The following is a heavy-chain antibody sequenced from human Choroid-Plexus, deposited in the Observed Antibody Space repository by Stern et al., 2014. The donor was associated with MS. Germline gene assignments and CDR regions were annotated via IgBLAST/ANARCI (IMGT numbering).Heavy chain of an antibody. CDR2: ISYDGSDK. Sequence: VQLLESRGGVAQPGRPLILSCAASGFTFSNFGMHWVRQAPGKGLEWVALISYDGSDKYYADSVKGRFTIFRDNSKNTLYMHMNSLRAEDTAVYYCAKDRQWSTYFFDYWGQGSLVTVSS. J-gene: IGHJ4*02. CDR3: AKDRQWSTYFFDY. CDR1: GFTFSNFG. D-gene: IGHD2-15*01. V-gene: IGHV3-30*18.